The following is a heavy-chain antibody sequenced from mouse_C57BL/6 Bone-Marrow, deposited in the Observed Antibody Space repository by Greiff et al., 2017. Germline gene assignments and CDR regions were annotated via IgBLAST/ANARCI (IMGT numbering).Heavy chain of an antibody. D-gene: IGHD1-1*01. CDR3: ARQGITTVVAPWFAY. CDR2: ISSGGSYA. Sequence: EVQRVESGGDLVKPGGSLKLSCAASGFTFSSYGMSWVRQTPDKRLEWVATISSGGSYAYYPDSVKGRFTISRDNAKNTLYLQMSSLKSEDTAMYYCARQGITTVVAPWFAYWGQGTLVTVSA. J-gene: IGHJ3*01. CDR1: GFTFSSYG. V-gene: IGHV5-6*01.